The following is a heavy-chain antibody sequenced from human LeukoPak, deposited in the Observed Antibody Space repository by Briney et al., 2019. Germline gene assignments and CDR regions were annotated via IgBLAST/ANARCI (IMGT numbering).Heavy chain of an antibody. CDR1: GGSISSSSYY. CDR3: ARHRTRDGSTSFDY. Sequence: PSETLSLTCTVSGGSISSSSYYWGWVRQPPGKGLEWIGSIYYSGNTYYNPSLESRVTISVDTSKNQFSLKLSSVTAADTAVYYCARHRTRDGSTSFDYWGQGTLVTVSS. D-gene: IGHD5-24*01. V-gene: IGHV4-39*01. CDR2: IYYSGNT. J-gene: IGHJ4*02.